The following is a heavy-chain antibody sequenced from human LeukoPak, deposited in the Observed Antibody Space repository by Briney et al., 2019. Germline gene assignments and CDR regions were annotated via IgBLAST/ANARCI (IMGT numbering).Heavy chain of an antibody. CDR2: IYSGGST. CDR1: GFTVSSNY. Sequence: GGSLRLSCAASGFTVSSNYMSWVRQAPGKGLEWVSVIYSGGSTYYADSVKGRFTISRDNSKNTLYLQMNSLRAEDTAVYYCARDRGSGSSRYFDYWGQGTLVTVSS. J-gene: IGHJ4*02. CDR3: ARDRGSGSSRYFDY. D-gene: IGHD3-10*01. V-gene: IGHV3-53*01.